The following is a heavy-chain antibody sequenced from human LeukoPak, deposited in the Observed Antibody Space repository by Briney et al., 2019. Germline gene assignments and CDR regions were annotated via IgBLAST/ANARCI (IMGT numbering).Heavy chain of an antibody. D-gene: IGHD1-26*01. CDR1: GFTFDGYA. Sequence: GGSLRLSCAASGFTFDGYAMHWVRQAPGQGLEWVSLISGHGGSTYDADSVKGRFTISRDNSKNSLYLQMNSLRTEDTALYYCAKPSGSYFDYWGQGTLVTVSS. V-gene: IGHV3-43*02. J-gene: IGHJ4*02. CDR3: AKPSGSYFDY. CDR2: ISGHGGST.